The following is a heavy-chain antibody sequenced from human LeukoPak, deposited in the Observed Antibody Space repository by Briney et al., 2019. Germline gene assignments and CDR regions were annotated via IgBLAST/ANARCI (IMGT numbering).Heavy chain of an antibody. D-gene: IGHD3-10*01. Sequence: SETLSLTCAVYGGSFSGYYWSWIRQPPGKGLEWIGEINHSGSTNYNPSLKSRVTISVDTSKNQFSLKLSSVTAADTAVYYCVVVRGVTHFDYWGQGTLVTVSS. CDR1: GGSFSGYY. J-gene: IGHJ4*02. CDR3: VVVRGVTHFDY. V-gene: IGHV4-34*01. CDR2: INHSGST.